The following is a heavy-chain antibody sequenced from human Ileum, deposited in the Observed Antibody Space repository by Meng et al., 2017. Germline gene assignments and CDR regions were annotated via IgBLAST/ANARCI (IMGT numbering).Heavy chain of an antibody. CDR1: GFTFSDYA. J-gene: IGHJ4*02. D-gene: IGHD2-15*01. CDR3: AKRSCSGGSCYTFFDY. CDR2: ITTDGDSA. V-gene: IGHV3-23*01. Sequence: ESLKISCAASGFTFSDYALSWVRQAPGRGLEWVSGITTDGDSAFYEDSVKGRLTISRDNSKNMLFLQMNSLRVEDTALYYCAKRSCSGGSCYTFFDYWGQGTLVTVSS.